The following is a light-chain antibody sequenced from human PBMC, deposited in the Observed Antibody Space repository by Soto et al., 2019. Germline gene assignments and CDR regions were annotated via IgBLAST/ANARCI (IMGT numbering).Light chain of an antibody. CDR3: PSYVGSDSWV. V-gene: IGLV2-8*01. J-gene: IGLJ3*02. CDR1: SSDIGAYNY. Sequence: QSALTQPPSASGSPGQSVTISCTGTSSDIGAYNYVSWYQQYPGKAPKLMIYEVSKRPAGVPDRFSGSKSGNTASLTVSGLQAEDEADSYCPSYVGSDSWVFGGGTKVTVL. CDR2: EVS.